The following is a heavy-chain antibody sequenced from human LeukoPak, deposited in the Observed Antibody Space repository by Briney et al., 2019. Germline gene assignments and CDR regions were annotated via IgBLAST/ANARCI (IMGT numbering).Heavy chain of an antibody. J-gene: IGHJ4*02. CDR2: ISSSSSYI. V-gene: IGHV3-21*01. CDR1: GFTFSSYW. Sequence: GGPLRLSCAASGFTFSSYWMSWVRQAPGKGLEWVSSISSSSSYIHYADSVKGRFTISRDNAKNSLYLQMNSLRAEDTAVYYCARDPSLEYQLLYDYWGQGTLVTVSS. CDR3: ARDPSLEYQLLYDY. D-gene: IGHD2-2*02.